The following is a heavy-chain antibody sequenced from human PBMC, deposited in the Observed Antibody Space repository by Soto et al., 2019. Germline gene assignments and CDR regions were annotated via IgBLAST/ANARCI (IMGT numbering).Heavy chain of an antibody. D-gene: IGHD2-2*01. V-gene: IGHV1-69*13. CDR1: GGTFSSYA. CDR3: ARGVAPAAPPDY. J-gene: IGHJ4*02. Sequence: GASVKVSCKASGGTFSSYAISWVRQAPGQGLEWMGGIIPIFGTANYAQKFQGRVTITADESTSTAYMELSSLRSEDTAVYYCARGVAPAAPPDYWGQGTLVTVSS. CDR2: IIPIFGTA.